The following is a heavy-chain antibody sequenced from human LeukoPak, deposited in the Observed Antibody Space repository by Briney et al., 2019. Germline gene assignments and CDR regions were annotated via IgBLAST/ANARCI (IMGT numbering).Heavy chain of an antibody. V-gene: IGHV3-23*01. CDR3: ARGRYDSSQWLALY. CDR2: ISGSGGST. Sequence: GGSLRLSCAASGFTFSSYAMSWVRQASGKGLEWVSAISGSGGSTYYADSVKGRFTISRDNAKNSLYLQMSSLRAEDTAVYYCARGRYDSSQWLALYWGQGTLVTVSS. CDR1: GFTFSSYA. J-gene: IGHJ4*02. D-gene: IGHD6-19*01.